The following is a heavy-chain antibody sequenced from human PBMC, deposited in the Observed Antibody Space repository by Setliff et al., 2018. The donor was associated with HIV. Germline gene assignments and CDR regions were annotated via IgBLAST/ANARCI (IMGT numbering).Heavy chain of an antibody. CDR1: GYSISSRYY. J-gene: IGHJ4*02. D-gene: IGHD2-15*01. V-gene: IGHV4-38-2*02. CDR3: ASSPAWRSDSGLHTFDY. Sequence: PSETLSLTCTVSGYSISSRYYWGWIRQPPGKGLEWIGSVYHTGSTYYNPSLKCRVTMSADTSKNQFSLKLSSVTAADTAVYYCASSPAWRSDSGLHTFDYWGQGTLVTVSS. CDR2: VYHTGST.